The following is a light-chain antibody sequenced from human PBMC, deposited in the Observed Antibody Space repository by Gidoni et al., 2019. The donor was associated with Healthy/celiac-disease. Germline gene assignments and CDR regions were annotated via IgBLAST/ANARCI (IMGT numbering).Light chain of an antibody. CDR3: AAWDDSLNGGV. V-gene: IGLV1-44*01. CDR2: SNN. J-gene: IGLJ3*02. Sequence: SVLTQPTSASGTPGQRVTISCSGSSSNIGSNTGNWYQQLPGTAPKLLIYSNNQRPSGVPDRFSGSKSGTSASLAISGLQSEDEADYYCAAWDDSLNGGVFGGGTKLTVL. CDR1: SSNIGSNT.